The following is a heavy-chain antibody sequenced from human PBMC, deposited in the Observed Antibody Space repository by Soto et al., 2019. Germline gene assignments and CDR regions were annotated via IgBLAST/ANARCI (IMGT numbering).Heavy chain of an antibody. D-gene: IGHD6-13*01. J-gene: IGHJ6*02. CDR3: ARDSTAAAANGYYYYYRMDV. V-gene: IGHV1-18*04. CDR1: GYTFTSYG. Sequence: ASVKVSCKASGYTFTSYGISWVRQAPGQGLEWMGWISAYNGNTNYAQKLQGRVTMTTDTSTSTAYMELRSLRSDDTAVYYCARDSTAAAANGYYYYYRMDVWGQGTTVTVSS. CDR2: ISAYNGNT.